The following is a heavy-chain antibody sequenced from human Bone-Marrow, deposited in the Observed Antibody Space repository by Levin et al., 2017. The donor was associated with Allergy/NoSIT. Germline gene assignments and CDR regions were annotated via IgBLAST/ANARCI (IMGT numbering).Heavy chain of an antibody. D-gene: IGHD1-26*01. CDR2: ISYDGSNK. CDR1: GFTFSSYA. V-gene: IGHV3-30-3*01. J-gene: IGHJ4*02. CDR3: ARDRGHRAGHTDGGGPTGGSVLDLGGIDY. Sequence: GESLKISCAASGFTFSSYAMHWVRQAPGKGLEWVAVISYDGSNKYYADSVKGRFTISRDNSKNTLYLQMNSLRAEDTAVYYCARDRGHRAGHTDGGGPTGGSVLDLGGIDYWGQGTLVTVSS.